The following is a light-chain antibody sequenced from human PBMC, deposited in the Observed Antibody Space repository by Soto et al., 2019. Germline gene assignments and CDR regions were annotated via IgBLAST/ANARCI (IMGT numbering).Light chain of an antibody. CDR2: DTN. CDR3: LLAFGSARV. Sequence: QAVVTQDPSLTVSPGGTVTLTCGSSTGALTSSHFPYWYQQKPGQAPRALIYDTNSTHSWTPGRFSGSLLGGKAALTLSGAQPEDEADYYCLLAFGSARVFGGGTKLTVL. V-gene: IGLV7-46*01. CDR1: TGALTSSHF. J-gene: IGLJ3*02.